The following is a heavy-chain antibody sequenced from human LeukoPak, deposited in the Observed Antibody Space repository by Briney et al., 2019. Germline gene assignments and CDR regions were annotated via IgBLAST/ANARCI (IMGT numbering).Heavy chain of an antibody. CDR2: ISTYSGDT. J-gene: IGHJ3*01. CDR1: GYTFTIYG. Sequence: ASVKVSCKASGYTFTIYGISWVRQAPGQGLEWMGWISTYSGDTIYAQELQVRLTMTIDTSTSTAYMELRSLKPDDTAVYYCARGTDSSNWPDAFDFWGEGTMVTVSS. CDR3: ARGTDSSNWPDAFDF. V-gene: IGHV1-18*01. D-gene: IGHD6-13*01.